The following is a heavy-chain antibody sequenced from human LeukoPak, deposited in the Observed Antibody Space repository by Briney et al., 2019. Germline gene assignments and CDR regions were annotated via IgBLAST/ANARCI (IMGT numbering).Heavy chain of an antibody. CDR2: IYYSGNT. CDR1: GVSISSSNSY. V-gene: IGHV4-39*01. CDR3: ARQTGSGLFILP. Sequence: SSETLSLTCTVSGVSISSSNSYWGWIRQPPGKGLEWIGSIYYSGNTYYNASLKSQISIAIDTSKNQFSLKLTSVTAADTAVYYCARQTGSGLFILPGGQGTLVTVSS. J-gene: IGHJ4*02. D-gene: IGHD3/OR15-3a*01.